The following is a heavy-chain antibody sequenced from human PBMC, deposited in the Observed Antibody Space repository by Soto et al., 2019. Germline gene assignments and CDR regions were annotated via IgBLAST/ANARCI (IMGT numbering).Heavy chain of an antibody. CDR1: GYTFTSYD. D-gene: IGHD5-18*01. CDR3: ERGVRWIRYNWFDP. CDR2: MNPNRGNT. J-gene: IGHJ5*02. Sequence: QVQLVQSGAEVKKPGASVKVSCKASGYTFTSYDINWVRQATGQGLEWMGWMNPNRGNTGYAKKFQGRVTMTRNTSISTAYMELSSLRSEDTAVYYCERGVRWIRYNWFDPWGQGTLVTVSS. V-gene: IGHV1-8*01.